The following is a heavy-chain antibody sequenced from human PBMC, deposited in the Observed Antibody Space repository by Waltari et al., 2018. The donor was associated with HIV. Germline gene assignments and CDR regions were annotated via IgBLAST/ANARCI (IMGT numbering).Heavy chain of an antibody. V-gene: IGHV4-4*02. CDR1: GGSISSSNW. CDR3: ARADSNYVDNGMDV. D-gene: IGHD4-4*01. Sequence: QVQLQESGPGLVKPSGTLSLTCAVSGGSISSSNWWSWVRQSPGKGLEWIGEIHHSGGTNYNPSIKSRVTISLDKSKNNFSLKLNSVTAADTAVYYCARADSNYVDNGMDVWGQGTTVTVSS. J-gene: IGHJ6*02. CDR2: IHHSGGT.